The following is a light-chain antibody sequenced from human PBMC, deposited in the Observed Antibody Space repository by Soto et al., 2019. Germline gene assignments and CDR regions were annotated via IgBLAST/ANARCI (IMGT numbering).Light chain of an antibody. CDR3: SLYTSENTYV. Sequence: QSVLAQPPSVSGSPGQSVTISCTGTSTDFVSYNRVSWYQQPPGTAPKLIIYEASNRPSGVPDRFSGSKSGNTASLTISGLQAAEEADPSCSLYTSENTYVFGTGTKVTV. V-gene: IGLV2-18*01. CDR1: STDFVSYNR. CDR2: EAS. J-gene: IGLJ1*01.